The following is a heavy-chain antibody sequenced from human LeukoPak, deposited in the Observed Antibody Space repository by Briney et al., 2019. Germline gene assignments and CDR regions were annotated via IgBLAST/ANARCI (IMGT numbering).Heavy chain of an antibody. D-gene: IGHD2-15*01. Sequence: GFIYSTGSTNSNPSLKSRVTISVDTSKNQFSLKLSSVTAADTAVYYCARAVRSAWPEDYWGQGTLVTVSS. CDR3: ARAVRSAWPEDY. V-gene: IGHV4-59*01. J-gene: IGHJ4*02. CDR2: IYSTGST.